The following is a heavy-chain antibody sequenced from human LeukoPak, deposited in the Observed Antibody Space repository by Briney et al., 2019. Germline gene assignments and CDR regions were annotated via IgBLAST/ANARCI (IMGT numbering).Heavy chain of an antibody. J-gene: IGHJ4*02. D-gene: IGHD3-10*01. CDR2: IWYDGSNK. V-gene: IGHV3-33*01. Sequence: GGSLRLSCAASGFTFSTYGMHWVRQAPGKGLEWVAVIWYDGSNKYYADSVKGRFTISRDNSKSTLYLQMNSLRAEDTAVYYCARTYYYGSGSYYTVAYWGQGTLVTVSS. CDR3: ARTYYYGSGSYYTVAY. CDR1: GFTFSTYG.